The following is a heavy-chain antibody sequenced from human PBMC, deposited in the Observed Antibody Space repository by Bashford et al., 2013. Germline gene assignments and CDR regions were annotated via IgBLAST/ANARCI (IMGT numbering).Heavy chain of an antibody. D-gene: IGHD2-2*01. Sequence: WVRQAPGQGLEWMGGIIPIFGTANYAQKFQGRVTITADESTSTAYMELSSLRSEDTAVYYCARAELGYCSSTSCPQDYYYYGMDVWGQGTTVTVSS. CDR2: IIPIFGTA. V-gene: IGHV1-69*01. J-gene: IGHJ6*02. CDR3: ARAELGYCSSTSCPQDYYYYGMDV.